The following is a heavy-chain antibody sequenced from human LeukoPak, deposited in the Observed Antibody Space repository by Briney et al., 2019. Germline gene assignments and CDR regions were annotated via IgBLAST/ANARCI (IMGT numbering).Heavy chain of an antibody. J-gene: IGHJ4*02. D-gene: IGHD3-22*01. CDR1: GFTFNHYA. CDR3: VRGRYYYETSGYPDY. Sequence: PGGSLRLSCAASGFTFNHYALHWVRQAPGKGLEWVALISYDGTDKYYAESVKGRFTISRDNSKNTLYLQMNSLRPEDTALYYCVRGRYYYETSGYPDYRGQGTLVTVSS. V-gene: IGHV3-30-3*01. CDR2: ISYDGTDK.